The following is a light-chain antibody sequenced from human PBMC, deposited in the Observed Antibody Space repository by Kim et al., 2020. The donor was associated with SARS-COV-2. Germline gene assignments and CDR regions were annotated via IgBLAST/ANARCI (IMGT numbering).Light chain of an antibody. CDR3: QSYDTSLSGV. CDR2: GNN. Sequence: QSVLTQPPSVSGAPGQRVTIPCSGSSSNIGAGYDVHWYQQLPGTAPKLLIYGNNNRPSGVPDRFSGSKSGTSGSLAITGLQAEDEADYYCQSYDTSLSGVFGGGTQLPVL. CDR1: SSNIGAGYD. J-gene: IGLJ3*02. V-gene: IGLV1-40*01.